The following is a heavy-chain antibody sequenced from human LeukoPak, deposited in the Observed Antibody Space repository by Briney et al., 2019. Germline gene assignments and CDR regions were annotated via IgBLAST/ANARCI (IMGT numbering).Heavy chain of an antibody. CDR1: GFTFSSYA. CDR2: ISGSGGST. CDR3: ARDVDYGDY. J-gene: IGHJ4*02. V-gene: IGHV3-23*01. Sequence: GGSLRLSCAASGFTFSSYAMSWVRQAPGKGLEWVSAISGSGGSTYYADSVKGRFTISRDNAKNSLYLQMNSLRAEDTAVYYCARDVDYGDYWGQGTLVTVSS.